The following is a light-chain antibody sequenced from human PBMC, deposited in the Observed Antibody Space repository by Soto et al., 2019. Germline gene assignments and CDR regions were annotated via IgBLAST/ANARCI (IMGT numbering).Light chain of an antibody. Sequence: EIVLTQSPGTLSLSLGERATLSCRASQSVSINYLAWYQQKPRQAHRLLIYAAYSRATGVQNRFSGSGSGTDFTLTIRRLEPEDFAVYYCKQYGRSPLTFGGGTKVDIK. CDR2: AAY. V-gene: IGKV3-20*01. CDR3: KQYGRSPLT. CDR1: QSVSINY. J-gene: IGKJ4*01.